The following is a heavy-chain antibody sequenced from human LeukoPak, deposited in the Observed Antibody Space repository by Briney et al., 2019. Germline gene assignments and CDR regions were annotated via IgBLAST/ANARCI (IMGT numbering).Heavy chain of an antibody. CDR3: ARVGFEYGDNRWLDP. CDR1: GYTFTGYY. V-gene: IGHV1-2*02. Sequence: ASVKVSCKASGYTFTGYYMHWVRQAPGQGLEWMGWINPNSGGRNYAQKCQGRGTMTRGTSTSTAYIELSRLRSDDTAVYYCARVGFEYGDNRWLDPWGQGTLVTVSS. D-gene: IGHD4-17*01. J-gene: IGHJ5*02. CDR2: INPNSGGR.